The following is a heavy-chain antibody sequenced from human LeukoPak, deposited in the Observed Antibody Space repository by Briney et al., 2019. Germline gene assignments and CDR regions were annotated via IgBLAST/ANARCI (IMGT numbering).Heavy chain of an antibody. D-gene: IGHD3-9*01. CDR1: GFTFSSYS. CDR2: ISSSSSYI. Sequence: GGSLRLSCAASGFTFSSYSMNWVRQAPGKGLEWVSSISSSSSYIYYADSVKGRFTISRDNAKNSLYLQMNSLRAEDTAVYYCVRTLSLDYDILTGPPTGYWGQGTLVTVSS. J-gene: IGHJ4*02. V-gene: IGHV3-21*01. CDR3: VRTLSLDYDILTGPPTGY.